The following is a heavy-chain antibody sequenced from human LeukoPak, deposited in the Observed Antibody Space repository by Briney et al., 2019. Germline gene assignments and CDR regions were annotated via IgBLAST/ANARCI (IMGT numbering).Heavy chain of an antibody. CDR2: IKGKDDGGTT. CDR1: GFTFNKAW. V-gene: IGHV3-15*01. D-gene: IGHD2-21*02. Sequence: GGSLRLSCAASGFTFNKAWMSWVRQAPGKGLEWVGRIKGKDDGGTTAYAAPVKGRFTISRDDSENTLSLQMNNLKTEDTGLYYCTTGSAAHLVVVTPSDYWGQGTLVTVSS. J-gene: IGHJ4*02. CDR3: TTGSAAHLVVVTPSDY.